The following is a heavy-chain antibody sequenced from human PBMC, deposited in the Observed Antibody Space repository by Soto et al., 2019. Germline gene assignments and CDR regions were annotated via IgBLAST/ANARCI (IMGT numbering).Heavy chain of an antibody. Sequence: WGSLRLSCVVSGFTFVSYWFSCVRQVPGKGREWVGNIKQDGTEKYYVDSVRGRFTISRDNAKNSLYLQMNSLRAEDTAVYYCARVRKTATGDYWGQGTQVTVSS. J-gene: IGHJ4*02. CDR2: IKQDGTEK. V-gene: IGHV3-7*03. CDR3: ARVRKTATGDY. CDR1: GFTFVSYW. D-gene: IGHD5-18*01.